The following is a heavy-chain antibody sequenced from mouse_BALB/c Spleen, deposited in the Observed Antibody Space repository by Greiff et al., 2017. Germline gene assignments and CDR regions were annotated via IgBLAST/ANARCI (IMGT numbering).Heavy chain of an antibody. Sequence: VKLMESGPGLVAPSQSLSITCTVSGFSLTSYGVHWVRQPPGKGLEWLGVIWAGGSTNYNSALMSRLSISKDNSKSQVFLKMNSLQTDDTAMYYWARGWRGYVRAMDDWGQGTSVTVAA. J-gene: IGHJ4*01. CDR3: ARGWRGYVRAMDD. CDR2: IWAGGST. CDR1: GFSLTSYG. D-gene: IGHD3-1*01. V-gene: IGHV2-9*02.